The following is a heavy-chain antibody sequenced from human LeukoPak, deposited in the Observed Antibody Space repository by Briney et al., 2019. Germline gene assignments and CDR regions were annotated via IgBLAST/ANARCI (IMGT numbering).Heavy chain of an antibody. J-gene: IGHJ5*02. D-gene: IGHD1-26*01. CDR3: ARTPYSGSYYGFDP. Sequence: GASVKVSCKASGYTFTSYDINWVRQAPGQGLEWMGWMNPNSGNTVYAQKFQGRVTMTRNPSISTAYMELSSLRSEDTAVYYCARTPYSGSYYGFDPWGQGTLVTVSS. V-gene: IGHV1-8*01. CDR1: GYTFTSYD. CDR2: MNPNSGNT.